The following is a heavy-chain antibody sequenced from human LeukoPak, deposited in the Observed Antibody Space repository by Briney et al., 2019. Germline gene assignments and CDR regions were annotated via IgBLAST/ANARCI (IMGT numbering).Heavy chain of an antibody. J-gene: IGHJ6*02. V-gene: IGHV5-10-1*01. CDR3: ARPDTGMMMDYFHYGMHV. CDR1: GYSFTSYW. CDR2: IDPSDSYT. Sequence: GGSLRLSCKGSGYSFTSYWISWVRKMPGKGLEWMGRIDPSDSYTNYSPSFQGHVTISADKSISTAYLQWSSLKASDTAMYYCARPDTGMMMDYFHYGMHVWGQGTTVTVSS. D-gene: IGHD5-18*01.